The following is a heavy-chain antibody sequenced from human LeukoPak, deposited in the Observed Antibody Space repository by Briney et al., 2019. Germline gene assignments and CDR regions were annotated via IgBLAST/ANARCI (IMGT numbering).Heavy chain of an antibody. CDR3: AVGIAVAGIALDY. V-gene: IGHV3-23*01. Sequence: GGSLRLSCAASGFTFINYAMSWVRQAPGKGLEWVSTVSGDGTTTYSADSVKGRFSTSRDNSKNTLYLQMNSLRAEDTAVYYCAVGIAVAGIALDYWGQGTLVIVSS. CDR1: GFTFINYA. D-gene: IGHD6-13*01. CDR2: VSGDGTTT. J-gene: IGHJ4*02.